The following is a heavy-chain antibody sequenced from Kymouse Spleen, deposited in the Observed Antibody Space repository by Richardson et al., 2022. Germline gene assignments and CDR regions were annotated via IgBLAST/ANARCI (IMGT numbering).Heavy chain of an antibody. CDR3: ARDREYSSSWPMYYYYYGMDV. Sequence: EVQLVESGGGLVKPGGSLRLSCAASGFTFSSYSMNWVRQAPGKGLEWVSSISSSSSYIYYADSVKGRFTISRDNAKNSLYLQMNSLRAEDTAVYYCARDREYSSSWPMYYYYYGMDVWGQGTTVTVSS. V-gene: IGHV3-21*03. D-gene: IGHD6-13*01. J-gene: IGHJ6*02. CDR2: ISSSSSYI. CDR1: GFTFSSYS.